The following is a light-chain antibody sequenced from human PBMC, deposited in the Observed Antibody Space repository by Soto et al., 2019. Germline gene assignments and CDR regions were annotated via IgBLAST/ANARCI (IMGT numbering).Light chain of an antibody. V-gene: IGLV2-14*03. Sequence: QSVLTQPASVSGSPGQSITISCTGTSSDVGGYNYVSWYQQHPGKGPKLMIYEVSNRPSGVSNRFSGSKSGNTATLTISGLQAEDEADYCCSSYTSTTTRDFGTGTKVTVL. CDR1: SSDVGGYNY. CDR3: SSYTSTTTRD. CDR2: EVS. J-gene: IGLJ1*01.